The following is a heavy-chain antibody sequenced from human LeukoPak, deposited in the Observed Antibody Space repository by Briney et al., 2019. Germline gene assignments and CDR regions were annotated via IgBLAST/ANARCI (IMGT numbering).Heavy chain of an antibody. CDR2: IRSKANNYAT. Sequence: PGGSLRLSCAASGVTLSDAWMTWVRQASGKGLEWVGRIRSKANNYATAYAASVKGRFTISRDDSKNTAYLQMNSLRTEDTAVYYCTRRFGVNSWWFDPWGQGTLVTVSS. V-gene: IGHV3-73*01. CDR1: GVTLSDAW. CDR3: TRRFGVNSWWFDP. J-gene: IGHJ5*02. D-gene: IGHD4-23*01.